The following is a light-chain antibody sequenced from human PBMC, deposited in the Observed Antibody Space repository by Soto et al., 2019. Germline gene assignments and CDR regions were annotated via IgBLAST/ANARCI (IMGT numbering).Light chain of an antibody. CDR2: DVS. CDR1: SSDVGGYNA. Sequence: QSALTQPRPVSGSPGQSVTISCTGTSSDVGGYNAVSWYQQNPGKAPKIMIYDVSKRPSGVPDRFPGSKSGNTASLTISGLQAEDEADYYCCSYAGSYIYVFGTGTKLTVL. CDR3: CSYAGSYIYV. V-gene: IGLV2-11*01. J-gene: IGLJ1*01.